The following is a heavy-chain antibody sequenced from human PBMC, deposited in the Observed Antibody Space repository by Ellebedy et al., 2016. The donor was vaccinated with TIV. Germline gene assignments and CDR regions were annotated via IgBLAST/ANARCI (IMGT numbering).Heavy chain of an antibody. D-gene: IGHD2-2*01. Sequence: GGSLRLXXVGSGFTFSSYAMYWVRQAPGKGLEYVSSITSSEGTTYYADSVKGRFTISRDNSKSTLDLQMNSLRVEDTAVYYCAKLVGGFDYWGQGTLVTVSS. V-gene: IGHV3-64*02. CDR2: ITSSEGTT. CDR1: GFTFSSYA. J-gene: IGHJ4*02. CDR3: AKLVGGFDY.